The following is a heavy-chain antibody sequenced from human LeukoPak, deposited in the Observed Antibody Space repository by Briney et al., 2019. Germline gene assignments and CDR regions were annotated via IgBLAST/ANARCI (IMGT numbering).Heavy chain of an antibody. CDR3: ARATGFTSGWRWFDP. D-gene: IGHD6-19*01. CDR2: IYHGGST. Sequence: PSETLSLTCTVSGGSISTSTSYWGWMRQPPGKGLEWIGSIYHGGSTYYNPSLKSRVTMSVDTSKNQVSLKMSFVTAADTAVYYCARATGFTSGWRWFDPWGQGTLVTVSS. CDR1: GGSISTSTSY. J-gene: IGHJ5*02. V-gene: IGHV4-39*07.